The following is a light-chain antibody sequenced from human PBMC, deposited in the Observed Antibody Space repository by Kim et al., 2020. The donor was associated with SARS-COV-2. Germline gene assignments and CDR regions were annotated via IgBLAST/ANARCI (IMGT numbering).Light chain of an antibody. CDR1: QSISSY. CDR2: AAS. Sequence: DIQMTQSPSSLSASVGDRVTITCRASQSISSYLNWYQQRPGKAPNLLIYAASSLQSGVPSRFSGSGSGTDFTLTIRSLQPEDFATYYCKQSYRTPPFGQGTKVDIK. J-gene: IGKJ1*01. V-gene: IGKV1-39*01. CDR3: KQSYRTPP.